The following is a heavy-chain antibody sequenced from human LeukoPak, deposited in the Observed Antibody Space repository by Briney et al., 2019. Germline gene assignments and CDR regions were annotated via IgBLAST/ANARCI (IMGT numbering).Heavy chain of an antibody. V-gene: IGHV1-2*02. CDR3: ARDLIAAAGNLGYNWFDP. J-gene: IGHJ5*02. CDR1: GYTFTGYY. Sequence: EASVKVSCKASGYTFTGYYMHWVRQAPGQGLEWMGWINPNSGGTNYAQKFQGRVTMTRDTSISTAYMELSRLRSDDTAVYYCARDLIAAAGNLGYNWFDPWGQGTLVTVSS. CDR2: INPNSGGT. D-gene: IGHD6-13*01.